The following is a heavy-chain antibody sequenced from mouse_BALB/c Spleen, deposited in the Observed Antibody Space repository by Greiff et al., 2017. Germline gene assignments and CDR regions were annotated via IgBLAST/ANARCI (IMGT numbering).Heavy chain of an antibody. J-gene: IGHJ3*01. CDR1: GYTFTSYW. CDR2: IYPGNSDT. Sequence: EVQLQQSGTVLARPGASVKMSCKASGYTFTSYWMHWVKQRPGQGLEWIGAIYPGNSDTSYNQKFKGKAKLTAVTSTSTAYMELSSLTNEDSAVYYCTRDDYDGGNRFAYWGQGTLVTVSA. D-gene: IGHD2-4*01. CDR3: TRDDYDGGNRFAY. V-gene: IGHV1-5*01.